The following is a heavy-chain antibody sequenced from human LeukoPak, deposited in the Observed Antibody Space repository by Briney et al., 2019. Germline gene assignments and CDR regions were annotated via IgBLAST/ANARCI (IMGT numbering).Heavy chain of an antibody. CDR2: IDGSGDTI. D-gene: IGHD4-11*01. V-gene: IGHV3-48*01. J-gene: IGHJ4*02. CDR1: GFTFNSYS. Sequence: GGSLRLSCAASGFTFNSYSMIWVRQAPGQGLECISYIDGSGDTIHYADSVKGRFTFSRDNAKNSVYLQMNSLRAEDTAVYYCARVRGDYSNADYWGQGTLVTVSS. CDR3: ARVRGDYSNADY.